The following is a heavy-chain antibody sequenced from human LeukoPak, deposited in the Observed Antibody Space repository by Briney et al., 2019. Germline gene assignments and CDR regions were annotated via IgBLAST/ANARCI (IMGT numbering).Heavy chain of an antibody. CDR2: ISSSGSTI. Sequence: PGGSLRLSYAASGFTFSDYYMSWIRQAPGKGLEWVSYISSSGSTIYYADSVKGRFTISRDNAKNSLYLQMNSLRAEDTAVYYCARPGGSYEIDAFDIWGQGTMVTVSS. D-gene: IGHD1-26*01. J-gene: IGHJ3*02. CDR3: ARPGGSYEIDAFDI. V-gene: IGHV3-11*04. CDR1: GFTFSDYY.